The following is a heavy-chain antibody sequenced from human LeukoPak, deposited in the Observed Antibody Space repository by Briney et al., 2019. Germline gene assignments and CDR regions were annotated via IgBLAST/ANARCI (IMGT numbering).Heavy chain of an antibody. CDR3: ATPYLSAALDY. CDR1: GFTFDTYS. CDR2: ISSSSSYI. J-gene: IGHJ4*02. Sequence: GGSLRLSCAASGFTFDTYSMNWVRQAPGKGLEWVSSISSSSSYIYYGDSVKGRFTISRDNSKNTLYLQMNSLRAEDTAVYYCATPYLSAALDYWGQGTLVTVSA. D-gene: IGHD6-13*01. V-gene: IGHV3-21*01.